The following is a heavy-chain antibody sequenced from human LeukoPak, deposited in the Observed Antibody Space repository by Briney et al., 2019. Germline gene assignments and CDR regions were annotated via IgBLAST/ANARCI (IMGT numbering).Heavy chain of an antibody. J-gene: IGHJ4*02. V-gene: IGHV1-46*01. CDR2: INPSGGST. CDR3: ARDLFVYYDILTGYPFDY. D-gene: IGHD3-9*01. CDR1: GYTFTSYY. Sequence: GASVKVSCKASGYTFTSYYMHWVRQAPGQGLEWMGIINPSGGSTSYAQKFQGRVTMTRDTSTSTVYMELSGLRSEDTAVYYCARDLFVYYDILTGYPFDYWGQGTLVTVSS.